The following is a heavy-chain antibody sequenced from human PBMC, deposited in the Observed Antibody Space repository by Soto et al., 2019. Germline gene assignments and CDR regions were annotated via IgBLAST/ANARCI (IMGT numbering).Heavy chain of an antibody. Sequence: GSLRLSCAASGFTFSNAWMNWVRQAPGKGLEWVGRIKSKTDGGTTDYAAPVKGRFTISRDDSKNTLYLQMNSLKTEDTAVYYCTTRYYYDSSGSPPGYYGMDVWGQGTTVTVSS. V-gene: IGHV3-15*07. D-gene: IGHD3-22*01. CDR2: IKSKTDGGTT. J-gene: IGHJ6*02. CDR3: TTRYYYDSSGSPPGYYGMDV. CDR1: GFTFSNAW.